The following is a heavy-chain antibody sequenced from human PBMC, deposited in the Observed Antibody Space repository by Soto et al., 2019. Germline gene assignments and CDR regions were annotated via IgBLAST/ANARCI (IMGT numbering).Heavy chain of an antibody. CDR2: IYHSGSI. Sequence: QVQLQESGPGLVKPSETLSLTCTVSGGSVSSGSYYWTWIRQPPGKGLEWIGYIYHSGSINYNPSLKSRVTISIDTSKNEFSLKLNSVTAADTAVYYCATGLATSGPKVWGQGALVTVSS. J-gene: IGHJ4*02. CDR3: ATGLATSGPKV. D-gene: IGHD6-13*01. V-gene: IGHV4-61*01. CDR1: GGSVSSGSYY.